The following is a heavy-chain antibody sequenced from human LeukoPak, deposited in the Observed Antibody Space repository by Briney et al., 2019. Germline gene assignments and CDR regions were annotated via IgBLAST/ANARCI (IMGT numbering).Heavy chain of an antibody. V-gene: IGHV3-30*04. CDR2: ISYDGSNK. Sequence: GRSLRLSCAASGFTFSSYAMHWVRQAPGKGLEWVAVISYDGSNKCYADSVKGRFTISRDNSKNTLYLQMNSLRAEDTAVYYCARDLTAVAGTLDYWGQGTLVTVSS. CDR1: GFTFSSYA. CDR3: ARDLTAVAGTLDY. J-gene: IGHJ4*02. D-gene: IGHD6-19*01.